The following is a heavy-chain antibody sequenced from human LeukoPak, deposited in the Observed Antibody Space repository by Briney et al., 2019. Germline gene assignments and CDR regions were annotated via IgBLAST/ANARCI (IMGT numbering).Heavy chain of an antibody. CDR2: ISGAGP. V-gene: IGHV3-23*01. D-gene: IGHD4-17*01. CDR3: ARDPNGNYVGAFDFQR. CDR1: GFTLSNYA. Sequence: GGXXRLSCAASGFTLSNYALTWVRQAPGRGLEWVSSISGAGPYYAYSVKGRFSISRDNYKNTLYLQMSSLRAEDTAVYYCARDPNGNYVGAFDFQRWGQGTLVTVSS. J-gene: IGHJ1*01.